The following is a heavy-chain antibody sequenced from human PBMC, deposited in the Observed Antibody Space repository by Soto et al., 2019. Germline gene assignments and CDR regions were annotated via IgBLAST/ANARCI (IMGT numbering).Heavy chain of an antibody. CDR1: GYTFSTYW. D-gene: IGHD3-22*01. J-gene: IGHJ6*02. V-gene: IGHV5-51*01. CDR2: IYPGDSDA. CDR3: ARVGSAYYYDSSGYRPDYYYYGMDV. Sequence: GESLKISCKGSGYTFSTYWIGWVRQVPGKGLEWMGIIYPGDSDARYSPSFQGQVTISADKSLTTAYMQWTSLRASDSGIYYCARVGSAYYYDSSGYRPDYYYYGMDVWGQGTTVTVSS.